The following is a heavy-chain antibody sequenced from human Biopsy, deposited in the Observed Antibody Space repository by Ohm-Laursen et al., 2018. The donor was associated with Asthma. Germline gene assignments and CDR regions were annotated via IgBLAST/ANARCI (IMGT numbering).Heavy chain of an antibody. CDR1: GFSFSNFA. CDR3: AREGVAGTHIED. Sequence: SLRLSCAASGFSFSNFAIHWVRQAPGKGLEWVAVISYDGSSIYYADSVKGRFTISRDNSKDTLSLQMNSLTAEDTAVYYCAREGVAGTHIEDWGQGTLVTVSS. CDR2: ISYDGSSI. J-gene: IGHJ4*02. V-gene: IGHV3-30-3*01. D-gene: IGHD6-19*01.